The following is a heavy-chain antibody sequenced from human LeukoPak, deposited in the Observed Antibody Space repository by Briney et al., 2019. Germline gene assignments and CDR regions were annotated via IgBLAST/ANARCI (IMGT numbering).Heavy chain of an antibody. CDR3: AIMHGYYDGTGYWVQ. Sequence: GGSLRLSCAASGFTFASYGMSWVRQAPGKGLEWVSFITTNGGRTSYADSVEGRITISRDNPRNTLYMQMNSLRDEGTAVYYCAIMHGYYDGTGYWVQWGQGTLVTVSS. V-gene: IGHV3-23*01. D-gene: IGHD3-22*01. CDR1: GFTFASYG. CDR2: ITTNGGRT. J-gene: IGHJ1*01.